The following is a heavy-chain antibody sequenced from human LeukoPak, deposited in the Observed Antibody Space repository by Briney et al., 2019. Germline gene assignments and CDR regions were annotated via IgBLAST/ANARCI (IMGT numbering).Heavy chain of an antibody. D-gene: IGHD6-19*01. CDR2: IIPIFGTA. CDR3: TRGGPVAGTHKYFQH. Sequence: SVKVSCKASGGTFNSYAIGWVRQAPGQGLGGMGGIIPIFGTANYAQKFQGRVTLTRNTSISTAYMELSSLRSEDTAMYYCTRGGPVAGTHKYFQHWGQGTLVTVSS. V-gene: IGHV1-69*05. J-gene: IGHJ1*01. CDR1: GGTFNSYA.